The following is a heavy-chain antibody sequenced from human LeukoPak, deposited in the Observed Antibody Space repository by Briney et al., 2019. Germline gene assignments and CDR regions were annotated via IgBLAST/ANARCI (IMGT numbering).Heavy chain of an antibody. CDR3: ARDRTTYYYDSSGRNASDI. Sequence: PGGSLRLSCAASGFTLRSYWMTWVRRAPGKGLEWVANIKQDGSEIHYVDSVKGRFTISRDNAKNSLHLQMNSLRVEDTAVYYCARDRTTYYYDSSGRNASDIWGQGTMVTVSS. D-gene: IGHD3-22*01. J-gene: IGHJ3*02. CDR2: IKQDGSEI. V-gene: IGHV3-7*01. CDR1: GFTLRSYW.